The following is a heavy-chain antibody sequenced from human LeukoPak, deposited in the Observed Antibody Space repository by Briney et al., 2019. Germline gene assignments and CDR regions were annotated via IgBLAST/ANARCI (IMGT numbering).Heavy chain of an antibody. D-gene: IGHD2-21*02. CDR3: ARILVVTAIQGHWYFDL. CDR1: GYTFTSYG. J-gene: IGHJ2*01. Sequence: ASVKVSCKASGYTFTSYGISWVRQAPGQGLEWMGWISAYNGNTNYAQKPQGRVTMTTDTSTSTAYMELRSLRSDDTAVYYCARILVVTAIQGHWYFDLWGRGTLVTVSS. V-gene: IGHV1-18*01. CDR2: ISAYNGNT.